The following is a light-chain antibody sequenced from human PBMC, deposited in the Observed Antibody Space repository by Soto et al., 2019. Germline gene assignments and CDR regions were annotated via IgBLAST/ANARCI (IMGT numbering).Light chain of an antibody. Sequence: QSVLTQPPSVSGAPGQRVTISCTGTSTNIGTGYDVHWYQQLPGTAPKLLIYGNYNRPSGVPGRFSGSKSGTSASLAITGLQADDEADYYCQSYDSSLSGHVVFGGGTKLTVL. J-gene: IGLJ2*01. CDR2: GNY. CDR3: QSYDSSLSGHVV. V-gene: IGLV1-40*01. CDR1: STNIGTGYD.